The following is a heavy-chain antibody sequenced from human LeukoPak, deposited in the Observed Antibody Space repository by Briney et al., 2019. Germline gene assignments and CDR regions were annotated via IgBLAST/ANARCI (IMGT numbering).Heavy chain of an antibody. J-gene: IGHJ4*02. V-gene: IGHV3-11*03. CDR3: GTIAAAENY. D-gene: IGHD6-13*01. CDR1: GFTFSDYY. CDR2: IYIISTYT. Sequence: GGSLRLSCAASGFTFSDYYMSWIRQAPGKGLEWVSYIYIISTYTNYADSVKGRFTISRDKAKNSLYLQMNSLRAEDTAVYYCGTIAAAENYWGQGTLVTVSS.